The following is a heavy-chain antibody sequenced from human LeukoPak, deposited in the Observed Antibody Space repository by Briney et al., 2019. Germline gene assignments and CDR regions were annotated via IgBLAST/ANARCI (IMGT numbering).Heavy chain of an antibody. CDR3: ARAVTGYYPLYYYYGMDV. Sequence: PSETLSLTCTVSGGSISSSSYYWGWIRQPPGKGLEWIGCIYYSGSTYYNPSLKSRVTISVDTSKNQFSLKLSSVTAADTAVYYCARAVTGYYPLYYYYGMDVWGQGTTVTVSS. CDR1: GGSISSSSYY. V-gene: IGHV4-39*01. J-gene: IGHJ6*02. CDR2: IYYSGST. D-gene: IGHD3-9*01.